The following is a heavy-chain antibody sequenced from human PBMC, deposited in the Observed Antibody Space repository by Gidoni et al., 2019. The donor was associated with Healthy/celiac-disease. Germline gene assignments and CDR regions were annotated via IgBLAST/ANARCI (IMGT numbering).Heavy chain of an antibody. CDR3: ARSITIFGVVTFTGAFDI. D-gene: IGHD3-3*01. CDR2: ISAYDGNT. CDR1: GYTFTSYG. Sequence: QVQLVQSGAEVKKPGASVKVSCKASGYTFTSYGISWVRQAPGQGLEWMGWISAYDGNTNYAQKLQGRVTMTTDTSTSTAYMELRSLRSDDTAVYYCARSITIFGVVTFTGAFDIWGQGTMVTVSS. J-gene: IGHJ3*02. V-gene: IGHV1-18*04.